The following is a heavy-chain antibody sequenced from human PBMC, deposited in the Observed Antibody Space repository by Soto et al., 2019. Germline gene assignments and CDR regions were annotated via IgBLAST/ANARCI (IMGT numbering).Heavy chain of an antibody. CDR2: INAGNGNT. CDR3: ARASYSSGWYNLDY. D-gene: IGHD6-19*01. V-gene: IGHV1-18*04. Sequence: ASVKVSCKASGYTLTSYGISWVRQAPGQGLEWMGWINAGNGNTKYSQKFQGRVTITRDTSASTAYMELSSLRSEDTAVYYCARASYSSGWYNLDYWGQGTLVTVSS. J-gene: IGHJ4*02. CDR1: GYTLTSYG.